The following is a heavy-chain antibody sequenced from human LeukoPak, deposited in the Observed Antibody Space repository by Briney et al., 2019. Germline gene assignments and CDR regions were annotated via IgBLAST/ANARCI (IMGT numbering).Heavy chain of an antibody. V-gene: IGHV3-21*01. CDR2: ISSSSSYI. Sequence: GGSLRLSCAASGFTFSSYSMNWVRQAPGKGLEWVSSISSSSSYIYYADSVKGRFTISRDNAKNSLYLQMNSLRAEDTAVYYCARVHSSSWYRGGPIDYWGQGTLVTVSS. CDR3: ARVHSSSWYRGGPIDY. CDR1: GFTFSSYS. D-gene: IGHD6-13*01. J-gene: IGHJ4*02.